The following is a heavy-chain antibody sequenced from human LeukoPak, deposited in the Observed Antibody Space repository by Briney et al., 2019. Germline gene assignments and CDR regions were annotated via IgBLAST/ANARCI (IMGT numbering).Heavy chain of an antibody. D-gene: IGHD2-2*01. J-gene: IGHJ5*02. CDR3: AREYCSSTSCYWFDP. V-gene: IGHV4-34*01. Sequence: SETLPLTCTVSGGSISSYYWSWIRQPPGKGLEWIGEINHSGSTNYNPSLKSRVTISVDTSKNQFSLKLSSVTAADTAVYYCAREYCSSTSCYWFDPWGQGTLVTVSS. CDR1: GGSISSYY. CDR2: INHSGST.